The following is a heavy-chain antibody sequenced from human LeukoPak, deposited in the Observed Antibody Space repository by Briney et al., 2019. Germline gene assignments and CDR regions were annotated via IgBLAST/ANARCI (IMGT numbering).Heavy chain of an antibody. CDR2: IKEDGSEK. CDR3: ARDRVAVAGGDV. CDR1: GFTFSTYW. Sequence: GGSLRLSCAASGFTFSTYWMSRVRQAPGRGLEWVANIKEDGSEKYYAESVKGRFTISRDNAKNSLSLQMNSLRGEDTAVYYCARDRVAVAGGDVWGQGTTVTVSS. J-gene: IGHJ6*02. D-gene: IGHD6-19*01. V-gene: IGHV3-7*04.